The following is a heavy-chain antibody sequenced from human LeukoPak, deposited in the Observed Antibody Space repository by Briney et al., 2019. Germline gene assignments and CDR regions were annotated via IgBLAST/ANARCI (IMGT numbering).Heavy chain of an antibody. V-gene: IGHV4-59*12. CDR2: IYYSGST. Sequence: SETLSLTCTVSGGSISSYYWSWIRQPPGKGLEGIGYIYYSGSTNYNPSLKSRVTISVDTSKNQFSLKLTSVTAADTAVYYCARGGVAVAGVPYYYYGMDVWGQGTTVTVSS. CDR1: GGSISSYY. D-gene: IGHD6-19*01. CDR3: ARGGVAVAGVPYYYYGMDV. J-gene: IGHJ6*02.